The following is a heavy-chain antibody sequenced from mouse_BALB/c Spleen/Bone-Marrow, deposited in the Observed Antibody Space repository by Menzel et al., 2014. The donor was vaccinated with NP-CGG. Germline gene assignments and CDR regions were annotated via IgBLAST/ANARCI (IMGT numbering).Heavy chain of an antibody. V-gene: IGHV1-7*01. D-gene: IGHD1-1*01. CDR1: GYTFTSYW. J-gene: IGHJ4*01. CDR2: INPSTGYT. Sequence: QVQLQQSGAELAKPGASVKMSCKASGYTFTSYWMHWEKQRPGQGLEWIGYINPSTGYTEYNQKFKDKATLTADKSSSTAYMQLSSLTSEDSAVYYCARQITTVDYAMDYWGQGTSVTVSS. CDR3: ARQITTVDYAMDY.